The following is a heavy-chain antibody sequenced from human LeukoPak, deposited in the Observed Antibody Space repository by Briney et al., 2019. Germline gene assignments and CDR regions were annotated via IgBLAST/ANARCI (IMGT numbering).Heavy chain of an antibody. V-gene: IGHV1-69*05. CDR3: ASEGGIGGLTDFWSGYHSPPYYFDY. Sequence: SVKVSCKASGGTFSSYAISWVRQAPGQGLEWMGGIIPIFGTANYAQKFQGRDTITTDESTSTAYMELSSLRSEDTAVYYCASEGGIGGLTDFWSGYHSPPYYFDYWGQGTLVTVSS. CDR1: GGTFSSYA. D-gene: IGHD3-3*01. CDR2: IIPIFGTA. J-gene: IGHJ4*02.